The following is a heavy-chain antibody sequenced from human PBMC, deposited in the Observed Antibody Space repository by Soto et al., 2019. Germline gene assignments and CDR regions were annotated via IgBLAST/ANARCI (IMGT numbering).Heavy chain of an antibody. D-gene: IGHD3-16*02. J-gene: IGHJ6*04. Sequence: ASVKVSCKASGYTFTSYGISWVRQAPGQGLEWMGWISAYNGNTNYAQKLQGRVTMTTDTSTSTAYMELRSLRSDDTAVYYCARDSHDYIWGSYLSDVWGKGTTVTVSS. V-gene: IGHV1-18*01. CDR1: GYTFTSYG. CDR2: ISAYNGNT. CDR3: ARDSHDYIWGSYLSDV.